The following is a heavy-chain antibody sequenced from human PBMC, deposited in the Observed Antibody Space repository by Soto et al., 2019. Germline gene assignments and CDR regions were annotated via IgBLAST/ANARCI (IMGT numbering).Heavy chain of an antibody. D-gene: IGHD5-12*01. CDR3: AREGVAPYYYYGMDV. Sequence: SVKVSCKASGVTFRSVAISWVRQAPGQGLEWMGGITPMNGPTNFAQKFPGRLTITADESTSTAYMELRSLRSDDTAVYYCAREGVAPYYYYGMDVWGQGTPVTVSS. J-gene: IGHJ6*02. CDR2: ITPMNGPT. V-gene: IGHV1-69*13. CDR1: GVTFRSVA.